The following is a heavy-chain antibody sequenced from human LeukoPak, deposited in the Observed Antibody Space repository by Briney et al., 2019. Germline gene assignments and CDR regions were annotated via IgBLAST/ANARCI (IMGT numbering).Heavy chain of an antibody. D-gene: IGHD3-22*01. Sequence: GESLKISCKGSGYSFTSYWIGWVRQVPGKGLDWMGIIYPGDSDTRYSPSFQGQVTISADKSISTAYLQWSSLKASDTAMYYCARLGYYDSSGHRGLDYWGQGTLVTVSS. CDR1: GYSFTSYW. V-gene: IGHV5-51*01. CDR2: IYPGDSDT. CDR3: ARLGYYDSSGHRGLDY. J-gene: IGHJ4*02.